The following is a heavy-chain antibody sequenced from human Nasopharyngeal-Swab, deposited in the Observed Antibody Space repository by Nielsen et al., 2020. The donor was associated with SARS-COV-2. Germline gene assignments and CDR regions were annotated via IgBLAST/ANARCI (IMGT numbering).Heavy chain of an antibody. CDR3: ATLGYCSSTSCYTDHYYMDV. V-gene: IGHV1-8*01. Sequence: WVRQAPGQGLEWMGWMNPNSGNTGYAQKFQGRVTMTRNTSISTAYMELSSLRSEDTAVYYCATLGYCSSTSCYTDHYYMDVWGKGTTVTVSS. CDR2: MNPNSGNT. D-gene: IGHD2-2*02. J-gene: IGHJ6*03.